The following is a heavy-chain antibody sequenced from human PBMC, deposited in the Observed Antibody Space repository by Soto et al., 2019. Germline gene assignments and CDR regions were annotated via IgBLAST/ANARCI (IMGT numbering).Heavy chain of an antibody. Sequence: EVQLLESGGWLVQHGGSLRLSCAASGFTFSSYAMSWVRQAPGKGLEWVSAIGSDGTAIQYADSVKGRFTISKDNSKDTLYLQMNSLRAEDTAVYYCAKPGLPVAGTRYFDRWGQGTLVTVSS. D-gene: IGHD6-19*01. J-gene: IGHJ4*02. V-gene: IGHV3-23*05. CDR1: GFTFSSYA. CDR3: AKPGLPVAGTRYFDR. CDR2: IGSDGTAI.